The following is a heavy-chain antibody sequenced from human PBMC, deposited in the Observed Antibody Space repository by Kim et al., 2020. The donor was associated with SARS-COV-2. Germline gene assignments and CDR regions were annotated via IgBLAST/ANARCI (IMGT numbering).Heavy chain of an antibody. CDR3: ARGYCSGGSCPPYYGMDV. Sequence: KSRVTISVDTSKNQFSLKLSSVTAADTAVYYCARGYCSGGSCPPYYGMDVWGQGTTVTVSS. D-gene: IGHD2-15*01. J-gene: IGHJ6*02. V-gene: IGHV4-59*09.